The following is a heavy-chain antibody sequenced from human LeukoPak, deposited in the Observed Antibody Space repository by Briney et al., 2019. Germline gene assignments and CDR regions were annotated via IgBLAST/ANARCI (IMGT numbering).Heavy chain of an antibody. CDR1: GYTFTSYG. J-gene: IGHJ6*03. CDR3: ARSPTQKHRYWYSSSWYDDYYYYYMDV. CDR2: ISAYNGNT. Sequence: GASVKVSCKASGYTFTSYGISWVRQAPGQGLEWMGWISAYNGNTNYAQNLQGRVTMTTDTSTSTAYMELRSLRSNDTAVYYCARSPTQKHRYWYSSSWYDDYYYYYMDVWGKGTTVTVSS. V-gene: IGHV1-18*01. D-gene: IGHD6-13*01.